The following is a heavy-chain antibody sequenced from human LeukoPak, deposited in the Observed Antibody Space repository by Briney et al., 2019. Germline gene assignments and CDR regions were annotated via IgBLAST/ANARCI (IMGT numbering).Heavy chain of an antibody. V-gene: IGHV3-74*01. CDR3: TRILAGGNRAFDI. CDR2: IKSDGSST. CDR1: GFTFSNYW. Sequence: GGSLRLSCAASGFTFSNYWMHWVRQAPGKGLVWVSRIKSDGSSTNYADSVKGRFTISRDNAKNTLYLQMNSLRAEDTAMYYCTRILAGGNRAFDIWGQGTMATVSS. D-gene: IGHD1-14*01. J-gene: IGHJ3*02.